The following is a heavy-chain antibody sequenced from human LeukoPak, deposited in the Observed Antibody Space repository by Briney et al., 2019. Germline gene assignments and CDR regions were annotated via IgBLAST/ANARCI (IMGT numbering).Heavy chain of an antibody. CDR3: ARERSRSPFSKSYFDY. D-gene: IGHD1-26*01. V-gene: IGHV3-30*04. J-gene: IGHJ4*02. CDR2: ISYDGSNK. CDR1: GFTFSSYA. Sequence: GGSLRLSCAASGFTFSSYAMHWVRQAPGKGLEWVAVISYDGSNKYYADSVKGRFIISRDNSKNTLDLQMNSLRAEDTAVYYCARERSRSPFSKSYFDYWGQGTLVTVSS.